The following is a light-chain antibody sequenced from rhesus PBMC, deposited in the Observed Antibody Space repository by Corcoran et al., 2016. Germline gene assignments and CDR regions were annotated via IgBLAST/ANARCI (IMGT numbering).Light chain of an antibody. CDR1: QGISKY. V-gene: IGKV1-33*02. CDR3: QQHNSYPLT. Sequence: DIQMTQSPSSLSASVGDKVTITCQASQGISKYLGWYQQKPGKALKLLIYDASTLQSGVPSRFSGSGSWTEFTLTISSLQPEDFATYYCQQHNSYPLTFGGGTKVELK. J-gene: IGKJ4*01. CDR2: DAS.